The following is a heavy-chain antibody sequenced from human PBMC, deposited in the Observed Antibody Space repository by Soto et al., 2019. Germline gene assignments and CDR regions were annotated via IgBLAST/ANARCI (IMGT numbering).Heavy chain of an antibody. CDR3: ARDGTGTTMNWFDP. CDR1: GYTFPSFG. J-gene: IGHJ5*02. V-gene: IGHV1-18*01. D-gene: IGHD1-7*01. Sequence: ASVKVSCKASGYTFPSFGISWVRQAPGQGLEWMGWISAYNGNTNYAQKLQGRVTMTTDTSTSTAYMELRSLRSDDTAVYYCARDGTGTTMNWFDPWGQGTLVTVSS. CDR2: ISAYNGNT.